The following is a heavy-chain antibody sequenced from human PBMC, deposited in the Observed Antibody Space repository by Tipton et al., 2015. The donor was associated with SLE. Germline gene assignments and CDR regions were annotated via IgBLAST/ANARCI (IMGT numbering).Heavy chain of an antibody. CDR3: TRVPRYNWNYIAD. CDR2: ISYSGST. CDR1: GDSISSSGYY. J-gene: IGHJ4*02. V-gene: IGHV4-39*07. D-gene: IGHD1-7*01. Sequence: TLSLTCTVSGDSISSSGYYWAWIRQPPGKGLEWIGSISYSGSTYYNPSLKSRVTISVDTSKNQFSLNLSSVTAADTAVYHCTRVPRYNWNYIADWGQGTLVSVSS.